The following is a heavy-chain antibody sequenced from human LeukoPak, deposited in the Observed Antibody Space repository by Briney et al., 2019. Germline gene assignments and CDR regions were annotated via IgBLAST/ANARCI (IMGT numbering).Heavy chain of an antibody. J-gene: IGHJ6*02. CDR3: ARDPLYSSSWKEYYYYYGMDV. CDR1: GFTFSSYS. D-gene: IGHD6-13*01. Sequence: GGSLRLSCAASGFTFSSYSMNWVRQAPGKGLEWVSYISSSSSTIYYADSVKGRFTISRDNAKNSLYLQMNSLRAEDTAVYYCARDPLYSSSWKEYYYYYGMDVWGQGTTVTVSS. V-gene: IGHV3-48*04. CDR2: ISSSSSTI.